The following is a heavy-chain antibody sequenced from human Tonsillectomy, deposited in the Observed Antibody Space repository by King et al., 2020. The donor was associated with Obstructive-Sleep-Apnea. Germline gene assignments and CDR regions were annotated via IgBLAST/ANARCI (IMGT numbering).Heavy chain of an antibody. CDR2: VYYSGGT. CDR3: ARHDEYGGNSDYFDY. D-gene: IGHD4-23*01. J-gene: IGHJ4*02. CDR1: GGSISRYY. V-gene: IGHV4-59*08. Sequence: QLQESGPGLVEPSGTLSLTCTVSGGSISRYYWSWIRQPPGKGLEWIGYVYYSGGTNYSPSLKSRVTLSVDTPKNQFSLKLSSLTAADTAVYYCARHDEYGGNSDYFDYWGQGTLVTVSS.